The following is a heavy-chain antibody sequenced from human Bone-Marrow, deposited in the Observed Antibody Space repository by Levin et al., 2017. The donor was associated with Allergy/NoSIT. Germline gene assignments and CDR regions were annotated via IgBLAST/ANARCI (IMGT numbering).Heavy chain of an antibody. J-gene: IGHJ4*02. Sequence: ASQTLSLTCTVSGDSISSGGYYWSWIRQHPGKGLEWIGYIYHSGSTYYNPSLKGRVTISVDTSKNEFSLKLSSVTAADTAVFYCARGEYSYGSGSYYLDYWGQGTLVTVSS. V-gene: IGHV4-31*03. CDR2: IYHSGST. D-gene: IGHD3-10*01. CDR3: ARGEYSYGSGSYYLDY. CDR1: GDSISSGGYY.